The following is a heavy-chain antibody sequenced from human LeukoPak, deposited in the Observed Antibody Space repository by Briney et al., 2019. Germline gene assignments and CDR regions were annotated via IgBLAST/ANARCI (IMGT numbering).Heavy chain of an antibody. CDR2: IDYSGGST. J-gene: IGHJ6*02. D-gene: IGHD3-10*01. V-gene: IGHV3-23*01. CDR1: GFTFSNYA. CDR3: AKVPYSDYGSGRPPFMDV. Sequence: PGGSLRLSCAASGFTFSNYAMSWVRQAPGKRLEWVSTIDYSGGSTYYADSVKGRFTISRDNSKNTLYMQMNSLRAEDTAIYYCAKVPYSDYGSGRPPFMDVWGQGTTVAVS.